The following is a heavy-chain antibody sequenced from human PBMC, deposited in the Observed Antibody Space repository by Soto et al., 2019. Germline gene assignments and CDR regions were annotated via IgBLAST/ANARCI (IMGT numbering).Heavy chain of an antibody. Sequence: QIQLVQSGGEGKKPGASVKVSCKASGYNLTTYGLTWVRQGPGQGLEWLGWISANSSNTNYAPKFQGRVTMTTDTSTGTGYLELRGLRSDDTAVYYCAVPRISSSGVSCYCDHWGQGTLVTVSS. D-gene: IGHD2-15*01. CDR3: AVPRISSSGVSCYCDH. J-gene: IGHJ4*02. V-gene: IGHV1-18*01. CDR1: GYNLTTYG. CDR2: ISANSSNT.